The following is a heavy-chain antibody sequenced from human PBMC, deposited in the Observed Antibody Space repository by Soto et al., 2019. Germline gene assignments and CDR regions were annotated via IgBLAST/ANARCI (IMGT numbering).Heavy chain of an antibody. CDR2: ISAYNGNT. CDR3: AREVPNIVVVPAAPHMDV. V-gene: IGHV1-18*04. D-gene: IGHD2-2*01. Sequence: GAAVTVSCTASVYTFTSYGISWVRQAPGQGLEWMGWISAYNGNTNYAQKLQGRVTMTTDTSTSTAYMELRSLRSDDTAVYYCAREVPNIVVVPAAPHMDVWGQGTTVTVSS. J-gene: IGHJ6*02. CDR1: VYTFTSYG.